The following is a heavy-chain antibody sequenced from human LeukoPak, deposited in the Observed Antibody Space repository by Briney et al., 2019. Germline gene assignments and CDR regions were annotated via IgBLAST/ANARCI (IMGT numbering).Heavy chain of an antibody. J-gene: IGHJ4*02. CDR3: ARSFKVAAAFDY. CDR2: IYYSGST. D-gene: IGHD2-15*01. CDR1: GGSFSGYY. V-gene: IGHV4-34*01. Sequence: SETLSLTCAVYGGSFSGYYWSWIRQPPGKGLEWIGYIYYSGSTYYNPSLKSRVTISVDTSRNQFSLKLSSVTAADTAVYYCARSFKVAAAFDYWGQGTLVTVSS.